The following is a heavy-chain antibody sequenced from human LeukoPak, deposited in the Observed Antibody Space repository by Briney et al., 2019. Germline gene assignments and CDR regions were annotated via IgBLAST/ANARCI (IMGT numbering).Heavy chain of an antibody. J-gene: IGHJ4*02. CDR1: GFTFSSYA. D-gene: IGHD3-22*01. CDR2: ISYDGSNK. CDR3: ARDLRSADSSGYYPDY. Sequence: GGSLRLSCAASGFTFSSYAMHWVRQAPGKGLEWVAVISYDGSNKYYADSVKGRFTISRDNSKNTLYLQMNSLRAEDTAVYYCARDLRSADSSGYYPDYWGQGTLVTVSS. V-gene: IGHV3-30-3*01.